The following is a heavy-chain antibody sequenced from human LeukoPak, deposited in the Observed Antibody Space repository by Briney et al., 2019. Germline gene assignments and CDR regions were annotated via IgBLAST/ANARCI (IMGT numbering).Heavy chain of an antibody. CDR2: FDPEDGET. D-gene: IGHD6-6*01. Sequence: ASVKVSCKVSGCTLTELSMHWVRQAPGKGLEWMGGFDPEDGETIYAQKFQGRVTMTEDTSTDTAYMELSSLRSEDTAVYYCATVRIAARPGSFDYWGQGTLVTVSS. V-gene: IGHV1-24*01. CDR3: ATVRIAARPGSFDY. J-gene: IGHJ4*02. CDR1: GCTLTELS.